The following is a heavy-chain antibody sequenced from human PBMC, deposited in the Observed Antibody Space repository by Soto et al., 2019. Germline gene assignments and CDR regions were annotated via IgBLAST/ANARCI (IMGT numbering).Heavy chain of an antibody. V-gene: IGHV1-3*01. Sequence: ASVKVSCKASGYTFTSYAMHWVRQAPGQRLEWMGWINAGNGNTKYSQKFQGRVTITRDTSASTAYMELSSLRSEDTAVYYCVRFWPPPYSDALTDYTDAFDYWGQGTLVTVSS. D-gene: IGHD3-9*01. J-gene: IGHJ4*02. CDR1: GYTFTSYA. CDR3: VRFWPPPYSDALTDYTDAFDY. CDR2: INAGNGNT.